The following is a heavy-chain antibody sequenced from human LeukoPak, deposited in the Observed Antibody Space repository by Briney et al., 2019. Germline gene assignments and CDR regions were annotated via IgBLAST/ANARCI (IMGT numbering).Heavy chain of an antibody. CDR3: AKDRTSSPGAY. D-gene: IGHD6-6*01. Sequence: GGSLRLSRAASGFTFSNSAMSWARQAPGKGLEWVSGISGSGGSTYYAESVKGRFTISRDNSKNTLYLQMNSLRAEDTAVYYCAKDRTSSPGAYWGQGTLVTVSS. CDR1: GFTFSNSA. J-gene: IGHJ4*02. CDR2: ISGSGGST. V-gene: IGHV3-23*01.